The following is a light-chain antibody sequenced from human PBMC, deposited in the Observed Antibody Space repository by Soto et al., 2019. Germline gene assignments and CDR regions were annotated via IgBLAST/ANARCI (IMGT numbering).Light chain of an antibody. CDR2: SNN. J-gene: IGLJ3*02. Sequence: QSVLTQPPSASGTPGQRVTISCSGSSSNIGSNTVNWYQQLPGTAPKLLIHSNNQRPSGVPDRFSGSKSGTSASQAISGLQSEDEADYYCASWDDSLNRVVFGGGTKVTVL. V-gene: IGLV1-44*01. CDR1: SSNIGSNT. CDR3: ASWDDSLNRVV.